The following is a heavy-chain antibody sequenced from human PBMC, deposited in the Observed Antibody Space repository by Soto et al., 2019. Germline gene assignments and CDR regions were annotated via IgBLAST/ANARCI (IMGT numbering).Heavy chain of an antibody. Sequence: SSETLSLTCTVSGGSISSGGYYWSWIRQHPGKGLEWIGYIYYSGSTYYNPSLKSRVTISVDTSKNQFSLKLSSVIAADTAVYYCALMVRGVIMYNWFDPWGQGTLVTVSS. CDR2: IYYSGST. D-gene: IGHD3-10*01. V-gene: IGHV4-31*03. CDR3: ALMVRGVIMYNWFDP. J-gene: IGHJ5*02. CDR1: GGSISSGGYY.